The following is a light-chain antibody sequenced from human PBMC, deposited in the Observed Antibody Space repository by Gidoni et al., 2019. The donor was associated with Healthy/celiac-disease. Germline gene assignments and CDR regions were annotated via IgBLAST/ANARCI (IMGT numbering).Light chain of an antibody. Sequence: EIVLTPSLGTLSLSPGERATLSCRASKSVSSSYLAWYQQKPGQAPRRHIYGASSRATGIPDRFSGSGYGTDFTLTISRLEPEDFAVYYCQQDGSSPRTFGQGTKVEIK. V-gene: IGKV3-20*01. CDR1: KSVSSSY. CDR3: QQDGSSPRT. J-gene: IGKJ1*01. CDR2: GAS.